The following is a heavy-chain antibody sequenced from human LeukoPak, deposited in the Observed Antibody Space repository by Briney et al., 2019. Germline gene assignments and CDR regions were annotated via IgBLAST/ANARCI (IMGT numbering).Heavy chain of an antibody. CDR3: AKEDYYGSVNWFDP. D-gene: IGHD3-10*01. CDR1: GFTFSSYA. CDR2: ISGSGGST. V-gene: IGHV3-23*01. Sequence: GGSLRLSCAASGFTFSSYAMSWVRQAPGKGLEWVSAISGSGGSTYYAHSVKGRFTISRDNSKNTLYLQMNSLRAEDTAVYHCAKEDYYGSVNWFDPWGQGTLVTVSS. J-gene: IGHJ5*02.